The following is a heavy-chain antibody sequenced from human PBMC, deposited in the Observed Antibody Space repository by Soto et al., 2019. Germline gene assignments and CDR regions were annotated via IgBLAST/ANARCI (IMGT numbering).Heavy chain of an antibody. CDR2: IYYSGST. J-gene: IGHJ6*02. V-gene: IGHV4-39*07. CDR1: GGSISSSSYY. CDR3: ARAFIRLRGYYYYGMDV. Sequence: SETLSLTCTVSGGSISSSSYYWGWIRQPPGKGLEWIGSIYYSGSTYYNPSLKSRVTISVDTSKNQFSLKLISVTAADTAVYSCARAFIRLRGYYYYGMDVWGQGTTVTVSS. D-gene: IGHD4-17*01.